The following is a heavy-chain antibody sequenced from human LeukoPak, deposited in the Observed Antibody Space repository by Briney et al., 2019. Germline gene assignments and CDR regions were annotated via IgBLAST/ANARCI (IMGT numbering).Heavy chain of an antibody. V-gene: IGHV4-39*01. CDR2: IYYSGTT. D-gene: IGHD3-22*01. J-gene: IGHJ4*02. CDR1: GDSIGTSSYY. Sequence: PSETLSLTCTVSGDSIGTSSYYWGWIRQPPGKGLEWIGSIYYSGTTYYNPSLKSRVAISMDTSKNQFSLKLSSVTAADAAMYYCARQFYHDSSGADYWGQGALVTVSS. CDR3: ARQFYHDSSGADY.